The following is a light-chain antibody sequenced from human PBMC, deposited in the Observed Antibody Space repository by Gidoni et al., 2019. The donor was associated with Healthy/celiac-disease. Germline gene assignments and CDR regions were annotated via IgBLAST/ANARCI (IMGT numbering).Light chain of an antibody. J-gene: IGKJ3*01. CDR2: LGS. CDR3: MQALQTRVT. V-gene: IGKV2-28*01. Sequence: VMTHYPLSLHVTPGESASISCRSSQSHLHSNGYNYLDWYLQKPGQSPQLLIYLGSNRASGVPDRFSGSGSGTDFTLKISRVEAEDVGVYYCMQALQTRVTFGPGTKVDIK. CDR1: QSHLHSNGYNY.